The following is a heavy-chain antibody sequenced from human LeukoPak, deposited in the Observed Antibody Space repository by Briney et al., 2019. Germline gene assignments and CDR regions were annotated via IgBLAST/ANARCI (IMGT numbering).Heavy chain of an antibody. CDR2: INPNSGGT. D-gene: IGHD3-22*01. J-gene: IGHJ4*02. Sequence: GASVKVPCKTSGYTFTGYYMHWVRQAPGQGLEWMGWINPNSGGTNYAQKFQGRVTMTRDTSISTAYMELSRLRSDDTAVYYCSTSSGYTGLHYWGQGTLVTVSS. CDR3: STSSGYTGLHY. V-gene: IGHV1-2*02. CDR1: GYTFTGYY.